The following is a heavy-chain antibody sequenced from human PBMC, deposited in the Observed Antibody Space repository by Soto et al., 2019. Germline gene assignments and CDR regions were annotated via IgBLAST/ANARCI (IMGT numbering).Heavy chain of an antibody. CDR1: GGSISSGTCY. CDR3: ARTTTPDQNWFDP. CDR2: IFYSGST. D-gene: IGHD1-1*01. J-gene: IGHJ5*02. Sequence: SETLSLTCTVSGGSISSGTCYWSWIRQHPGKGLEWIGYIFYSGSTYYNPSLKSRVTISVGASKNQFSLKLSSVTAADTAVYYCARTTTPDQNWFDPWGKGTLVTVSS. V-gene: IGHV4-31*03.